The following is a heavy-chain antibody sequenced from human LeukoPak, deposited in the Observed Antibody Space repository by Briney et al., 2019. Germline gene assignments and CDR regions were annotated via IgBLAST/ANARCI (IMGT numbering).Heavy chain of an antibody. CDR2: ISSSSSYI. V-gene: IGHV3-21*01. D-gene: IGHD5-18*01. CDR1: GFTFSSYS. CDR3: ARSLAMGISDY. Sequence: GGSLRLSCAASGFTFSSYSMNWVRQAPGKGLEWVSSISSSSSYIYYADSVKGRFTISRDNAKNSLYLQMNSLRAEDTTVYYCARSLAMGISDYWGQGTLVTVSS. J-gene: IGHJ4*02.